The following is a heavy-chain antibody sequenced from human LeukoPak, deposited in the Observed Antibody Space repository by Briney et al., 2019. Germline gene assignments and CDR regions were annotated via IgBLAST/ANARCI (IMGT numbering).Heavy chain of an antibody. V-gene: IGHV3-7*01. Sequence: PGGSLRLSCAASGFTFTNPWMAWVRHTLEKRLECVASIKQDVSKKYYADSVRGRFIISRDNAENSVYLQMISLGVEDTAVYYCVRELSGGGGYWGQGTLVTVSS. D-gene: IGHD2-15*01. CDR3: VRELSGGGGY. CDR2: IKQDVSKK. J-gene: IGHJ4*02. CDR1: GFTFTNPW.